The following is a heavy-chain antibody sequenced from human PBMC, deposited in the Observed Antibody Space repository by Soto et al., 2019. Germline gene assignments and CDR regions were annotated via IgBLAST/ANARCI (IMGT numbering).Heavy chain of an antibody. D-gene: IGHD3-22*01. J-gene: IGHJ5*02. Sequence: QVQLVQSGAEVKKPGAAVTVSCKASGYTFTSYGISWVRQAPGQGLEWMGWISAYNGKTNYAQKLQGRVTMTTDTATSTAYMELRSLNSDDTAVYYWARAKPNNYDSSGDYAWFDPWGQGTLVTVSS. CDR3: ARAKPNNYDSSGDYAWFDP. V-gene: IGHV1-18*01. CDR2: ISAYNGKT. CDR1: GYTFTSYG.